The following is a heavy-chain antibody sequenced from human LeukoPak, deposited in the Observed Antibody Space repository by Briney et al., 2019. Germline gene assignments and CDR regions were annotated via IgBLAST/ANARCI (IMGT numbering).Heavy chain of an antibody. CDR1: GFTFSDYY. CDR3: ARVPAPYYYYYMDV. V-gene: IGHV3-11*04. Sequence: GGSLRLSCAASGFTFSDYYMSWIRQAPGKGLEWVSYISSSGSTIYYADSVKGRFTISRDNAKNSLYLQMNSLRAEDTAVYYCARVPAPYYYYYMDVWGKGTTVTVSS. J-gene: IGHJ6*03. CDR2: ISSSGSTI.